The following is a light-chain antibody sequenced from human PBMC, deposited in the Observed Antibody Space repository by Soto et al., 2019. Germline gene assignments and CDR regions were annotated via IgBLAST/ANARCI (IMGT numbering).Light chain of an antibody. Sequence: DIVLTQSPDSLAVFLGERATITCKSSQSLFYSAYRTNYLAWYQDKPGQPPKMLISWASTRASGVPDRFSGSGSGTDFTLTIGSLQAEDVAVYYCLQYYGGPPHTFGQGTKLEI. J-gene: IGKJ2*01. V-gene: IGKV4-1*01. CDR1: QSLFYSAYRTNY. CDR3: LQYYGGPPHT. CDR2: WAS.